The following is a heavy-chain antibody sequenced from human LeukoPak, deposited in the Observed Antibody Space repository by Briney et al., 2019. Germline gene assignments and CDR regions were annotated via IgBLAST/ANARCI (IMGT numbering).Heavy chain of an antibody. CDR2: IYHSGST. V-gene: IGHV4-38-2*02. CDR1: GYSISSGYY. Sequence: SETLSLTCTVSGYSISSGYYWGWIRQPPGKGLEWIGSIYHSGSTYYNPSLKSRVTISVDTSKNQFSLKLSSVTAADTAVYYCASYCSSTSCYGISWGQGTLVTVSS. D-gene: IGHD2-2*01. CDR3: ASYCSSTSCYGIS. J-gene: IGHJ4*02.